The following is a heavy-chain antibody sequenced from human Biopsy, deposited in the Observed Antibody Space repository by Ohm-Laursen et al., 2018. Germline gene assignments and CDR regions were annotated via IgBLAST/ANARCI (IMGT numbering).Heavy chain of an antibody. J-gene: IGHJ4*02. CDR1: GITFNSDW. D-gene: IGHD3-22*01. Sequence: SLRLSCAASGITFNSDWMSWVRQAPGKGLEWVAIIREHGNEEFYVDSVKGRFTISRDNARNSVYLQMNSLRADDSAVYFCARDSSGHYDSSGSDYWGQGTLVTVSS. CDR3: ARDSSGHYDSSGSDY. CDR2: IREHGNEE. V-gene: IGHV3-7*01.